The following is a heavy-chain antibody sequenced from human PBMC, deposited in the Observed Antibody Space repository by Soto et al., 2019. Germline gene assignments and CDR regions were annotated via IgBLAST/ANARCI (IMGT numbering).Heavy chain of an antibody. J-gene: IGHJ6*02. CDR3: AKAIVVVTAKPYYYGMDV. Sequence: LRLSCAASGFTFSSYAMSWVRQAPGKGLEWVSAISGSGGSTYYADSVKGRFTISRDNSKNTLYLQMNSLRAEDTAVYYCAKAIVVVTAKPYYYGMDVWGQGTTVTVSS. V-gene: IGHV3-23*01. CDR2: ISGSGGST. D-gene: IGHD2-21*02. CDR1: GFTFSSYA.